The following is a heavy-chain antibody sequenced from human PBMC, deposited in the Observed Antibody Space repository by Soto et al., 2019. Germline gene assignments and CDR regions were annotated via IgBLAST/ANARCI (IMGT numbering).Heavy chain of an antibody. J-gene: IGHJ4*02. Sequence: QVQLVQSGAEVKKPGSSVKVSCKASGGTFSSYAISWVRQAPGQGLEWMGGIIPIFGTANYAQKFQGRVTVTADESTRTGYMELSSLRSEDTAVYYCARDAVPGYGAYHLDYWGQGTLVTVSS. CDR2: IIPIFGTA. CDR1: GGTFSSYA. V-gene: IGHV1-69*12. D-gene: IGHD4-17*01. CDR3: ARDAVPGYGAYHLDY.